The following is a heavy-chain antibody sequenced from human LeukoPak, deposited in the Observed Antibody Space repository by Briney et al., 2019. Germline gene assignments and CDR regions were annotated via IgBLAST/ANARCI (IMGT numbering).Heavy chain of an antibody. V-gene: IGHV3-30*01. CDR1: GFPFTRNA. J-gene: IGHJ4*02. D-gene: IGHD1-14*01. CDR2: TSPDGSEQ. Sequence: GMSLRLSCVASGFPFTRNAMHWVRQAPGKGLEWVAVTSPDGSEQYYADSVKGRFTISRDNSKNTVFLQMNNLTTEDTALYSCFTGSEFYYDSWGQGILVTVSS. CDR3: FTGSEFYYDS.